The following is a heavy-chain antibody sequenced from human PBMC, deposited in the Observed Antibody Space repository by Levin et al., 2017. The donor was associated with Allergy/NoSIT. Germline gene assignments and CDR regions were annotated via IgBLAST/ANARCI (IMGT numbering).Heavy chain of an antibody. Sequence: PGGSLRLSCAASGFTFTTSDMHWVRQAPGKGLEWVAAVSYDDSSKYYADSVKGRFTISRDNSNNTLYLQMNSLRAEDTAVYYCAKPHGITGTTPFLNWFDPWGQGTLVTVSS. D-gene: IGHD1-7*01. J-gene: IGHJ5*02. CDR1: GFTFTTSD. V-gene: IGHV3-30*18. CDR2: VSYDDSSK. CDR3: AKPHGITGTTPFLNWFDP.